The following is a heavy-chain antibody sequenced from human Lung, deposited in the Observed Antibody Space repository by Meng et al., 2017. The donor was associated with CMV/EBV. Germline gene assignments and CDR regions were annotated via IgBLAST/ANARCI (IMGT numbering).Heavy chain of an antibody. Sequence: GESXKISCAASGFTFSTYAMSWVRQSPGKGLEWVSTISDVGDGTYYADSVKGRFTISRDNSKNTAYLQMNSLKTEDTAVYYCTRLTAADTSFDCWGQGTLVTVSS. J-gene: IGHJ4*02. D-gene: IGHD6-13*01. CDR2: ISDVGDGT. V-gene: IGHV3-23*01. CDR1: GFTFSTYA. CDR3: TRLTAADTSFDC.